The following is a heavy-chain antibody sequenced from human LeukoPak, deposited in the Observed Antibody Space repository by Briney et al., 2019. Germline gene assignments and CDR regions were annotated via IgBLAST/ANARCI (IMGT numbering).Heavy chain of an antibody. CDR1: GFTFSSYW. D-gene: IGHD2-2*01. CDR3: ARVSCSTTSCSTYDY. Sequence: GGSLRLSCAASGFTFSSYWMHWVRQAPGKGLVWVSRINSDGSSTSYADSVKGRFTISRDNAKNTLYLQMNSLRAEDTAVYYCARVSCSTTSCSTYDYWGQGTLVPVSS. J-gene: IGHJ4*02. V-gene: IGHV3-74*01. CDR2: INSDGSST.